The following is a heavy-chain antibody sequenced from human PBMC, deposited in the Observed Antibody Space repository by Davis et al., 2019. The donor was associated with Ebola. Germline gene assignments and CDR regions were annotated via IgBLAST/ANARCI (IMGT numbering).Heavy chain of an antibody. D-gene: IGHD3-22*01. Sequence: SETLSPTFRASGSSISSGYYWGCIRQPPGNGLEWIGCIYPTGSTYYNPSLKSRISMSVDTSKNQVSLKLNSVTAPDTAIYYCARVQDYYDTSGYSPFDLWGRGTLVTVSS. CDR1: GSSISSGYY. CDR3: ARVQDYYDTSGYSPFDL. CDR2: IYPTGST. J-gene: IGHJ2*01. V-gene: IGHV4-38-2*02.